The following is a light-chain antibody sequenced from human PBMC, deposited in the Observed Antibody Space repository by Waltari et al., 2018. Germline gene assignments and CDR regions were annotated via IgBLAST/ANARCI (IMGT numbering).Light chain of an antibody. V-gene: IGKV2-28*01. Sequence: DIVMTQSPLPLPVTPGEPASISCRSSQSLLHSNGYNYLDWYLQKPGQSPQLLIYLGSNRASGVPDRFSGSGSGTDFTLKISRVEAEDVGVYYCMQALQTPYTFGQGTQLEIK. J-gene: IGKJ2*01. CDR3: MQALQTPYT. CDR1: QSLLHSNGYNY. CDR2: LGS.